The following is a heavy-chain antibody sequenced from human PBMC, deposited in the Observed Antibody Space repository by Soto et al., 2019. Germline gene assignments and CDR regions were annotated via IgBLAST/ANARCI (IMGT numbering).Heavy chain of an antibody. D-gene: IGHD2-15*01. J-gene: IGHJ6*02. CDR1: GFTFSSYG. CDR2: IWYDGSNK. V-gene: IGHV3-33*01. CDR3: AREARLGYCRGGSCCSLGMDV. Sequence: TGGSLRLSCAASGFTFSSYGMHWVRQAPGKGLEWVAVIWYDGSNKYYADSVKGRFTISRDNSKNTLYLQMNSLRAEDTAVYYCAREARLGYCRGGSCCSLGMDVSGQGTTLAVYS.